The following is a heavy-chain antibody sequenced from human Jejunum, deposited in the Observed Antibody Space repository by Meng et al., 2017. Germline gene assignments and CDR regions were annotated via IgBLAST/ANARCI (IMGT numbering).Heavy chain of an antibody. CDR2: IFRTGTS. CDR3: ARKGGTYSTGHFPHFDY. J-gene: IGHJ4*02. Sequence: LQGPGPGRVNPSGTLSLTCAVSGDSISSDNGWSWVRQPPGKGPEWIGDIFRTGTSNYSPSLRSRVAIYMDKSKNQFSLSLNSVTAADTAVYYCARKGGTYSTGHFPHFDYWGQGTLVTVSS. D-gene: IGHD6-19*01. CDR1: GDSISSDNG. V-gene: IGHV4-4*02.